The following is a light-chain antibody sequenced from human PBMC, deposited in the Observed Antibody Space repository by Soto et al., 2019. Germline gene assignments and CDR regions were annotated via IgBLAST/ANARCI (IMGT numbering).Light chain of an antibody. CDR1: QSVSSN. J-gene: IGKJ4*01. V-gene: IGKV3-15*01. CDR3: QQFSSYPLT. CDR2: GAS. Sequence: EIVVTQSPATLSVSPGERATLSCRASQSVSSNLAWYQQKPGQAPRLVIHGASTRATGIPARFSGSGSGTDFTLTISRLEPEDFAVYYCQQFSSYPLTFGGGTKVDI.